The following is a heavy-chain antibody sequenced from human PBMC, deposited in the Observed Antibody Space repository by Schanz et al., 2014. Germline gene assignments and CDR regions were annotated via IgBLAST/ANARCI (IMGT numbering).Heavy chain of an antibody. V-gene: IGHV3-30*18. Sequence: QVQLVESGGGLVKPGGSLRLSCEASGFTFSSYGMHWVRQAPGKGLEWVGFISFDGRNTGYAHSVKGRFTISRDNSKNTLYLQMNSLRAEDTAVYYCAKDHAGSDILTALGNWGQGTLVAVSS. D-gene: IGHD3-9*01. CDR2: ISFDGRNT. CDR1: GFTFSSYG. CDR3: AKDHAGSDILTALGN. J-gene: IGHJ4*02.